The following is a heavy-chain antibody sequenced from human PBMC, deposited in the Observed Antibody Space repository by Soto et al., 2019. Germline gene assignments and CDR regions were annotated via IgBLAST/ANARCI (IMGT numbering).Heavy chain of an antibody. CDR3: ARTVGYCSGGSCYEIDY. CDR1: GCSISSYY. D-gene: IGHD2-15*01. V-gene: IGHV4-59*01. CDR2: IYYSGST. Sequence: SETLSLTCPVSGCSISSYYWSWIRQPPGKGLEWIGYIYYSGSTNYNPSLKSRVTISVDTSKNQFSLKLSSVTAADTAVYYCARTVGYCSGGSCYEIDYWGQGTLVTVSS. J-gene: IGHJ4*02.